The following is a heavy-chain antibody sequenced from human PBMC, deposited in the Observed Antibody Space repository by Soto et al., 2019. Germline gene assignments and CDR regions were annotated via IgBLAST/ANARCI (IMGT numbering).Heavy chain of an antibody. CDR1: GGSISSGGYY. CDR3: ARVDILTGYLFDY. CDR2: IYYSGST. Sequence: TSETLSLTCTVSGGSISSGGYYWSWIRQHPGKGLEWIGYIYYSGSTYYNLSLKSRVTISVDTSKNQFSLKLSSVTAADTAVYYCARVDILTGYLFDYWGQGTLVTVS. D-gene: IGHD3-9*01. V-gene: IGHV4-31*03. J-gene: IGHJ4*02.